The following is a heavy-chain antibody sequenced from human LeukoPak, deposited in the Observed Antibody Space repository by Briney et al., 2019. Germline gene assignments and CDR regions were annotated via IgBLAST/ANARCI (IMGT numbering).Heavy chain of an antibody. CDR1: GYTFTDYY. V-gene: IGHV1-69-2*01. CDR3: ATDQISMVRGVRVYMDV. J-gene: IGHJ6*03. D-gene: IGHD3-10*01. CDR2: VDPEDGET. Sequence: VATVKISCKASGYTFTDYYIHWVQQAPGKGLEWMGRVDPEDGETIYAEKSQGRVTITADTSTDTGYMELSSLRAEDTAVYYCATDQISMVRGVRVYMDVWGKGTTVTVSS.